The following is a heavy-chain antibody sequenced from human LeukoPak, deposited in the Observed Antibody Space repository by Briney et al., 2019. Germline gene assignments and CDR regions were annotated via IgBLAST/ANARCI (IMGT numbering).Heavy chain of an antibody. D-gene: IGHD6-19*01. CDR3: ARTIDSGASDY. CDR2: MYYSGST. V-gene: IGHV4-39*07. J-gene: IGHJ4*02. Sequence: SETRSLTCTVSGGSISSSTYYWGWIRQPPGKGLEWIGSMYYSGSTYYNSSLKSRVTISVDTSKNQFSLKLSSVTAADTALYYCARTIDSGASDYWGQGTLVTVSS. CDR1: GGSISSSTYY.